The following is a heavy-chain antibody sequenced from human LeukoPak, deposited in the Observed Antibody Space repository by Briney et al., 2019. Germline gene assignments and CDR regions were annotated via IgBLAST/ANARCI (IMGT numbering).Heavy chain of an antibody. Sequence: ASVKVSCKASGYTFTSYGISWVRQAPGQGLEWMGWISAYNGSTNYAQKLQGRVTMTTDTSTSTAYMELRSLRSDDTALYYCARFQSGDYANYYYYSSMDVGGKGTTVTIS. CDR2: ISAYNGST. D-gene: IGHD4-17*01. V-gene: IGHV1-18*01. CDR3: ARFQSGDYANYYYYSSMDV. CDR1: GYTFTSYG. J-gene: IGHJ6*03.